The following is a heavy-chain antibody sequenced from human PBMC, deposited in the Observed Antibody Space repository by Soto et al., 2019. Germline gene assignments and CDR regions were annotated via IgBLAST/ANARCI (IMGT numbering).Heavy chain of an antibody. V-gene: IGHV1-18*01. Sequence: VKVSCKASGYTFTNYGITWVRQAPGQGLEWMGWISNYNGKTNYAQILQGRVTMTTDTSTRTAYMELTSLRPDDTATYYCARVQNXDILTGSSHSIDVXGQGTTVTVSS. J-gene: IGHJ6*02. D-gene: IGHD3-9*01. CDR2: ISNYNGKT. CDR3: ARVQNXDILTGSSHSIDV. CDR1: GYTFTNYG.